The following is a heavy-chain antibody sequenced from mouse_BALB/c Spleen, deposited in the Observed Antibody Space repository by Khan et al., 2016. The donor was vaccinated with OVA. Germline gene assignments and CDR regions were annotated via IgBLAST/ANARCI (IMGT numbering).Heavy chain of an antibody. CDR3: TRNGFGNYESCDY. CDR1: GYTFTSYW. V-gene: IGHV1-5*01. CDR2: IYPGNSDI. J-gene: IGHJ2*01. D-gene: IGHD2-1*01. Sequence: VQLQQSGTVLARPGASVKMSCKASGYTFTSYWMHWVKQRPGQGLEWIGAIYPGNSDINYNQKFKGKAKLTAVTSTSTAYMELNSLTNEDSAVYYCTRNGFGNYESCDYWGQGTTLTVSS.